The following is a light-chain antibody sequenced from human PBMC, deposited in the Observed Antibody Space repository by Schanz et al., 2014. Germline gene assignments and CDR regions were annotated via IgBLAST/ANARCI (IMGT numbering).Light chain of an antibody. CDR3: CSYAGSSTSVV. V-gene: IGLV2-23*02. J-gene: IGLJ2*01. Sequence: QSALTQPPSASGSPGQSVTISCTGTSSDVGDYNYVSWYQQHPGKAPKLMIYDVSNRPSGVSNRFSGSKSGNTASLTISGLQAEDEADYYCCSYAGSSTSVVFGGGTKLTVL. CDR2: DVS. CDR1: SSDVGDYNY.